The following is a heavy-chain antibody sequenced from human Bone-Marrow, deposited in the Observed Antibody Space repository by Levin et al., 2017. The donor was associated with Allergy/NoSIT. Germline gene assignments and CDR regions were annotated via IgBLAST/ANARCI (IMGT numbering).Heavy chain of an antibody. CDR2: IIAIFHTT. Sequence: SVKVSCKASGGIFNSQAISWVRQAPGQGLEWMGGIIAIFHTTKYAQNFQGRVTITADESTSTAYMEVSSLRFEDPAVYYCVSGADASPYHFYGMDVWGQGTTVTVSS. V-gene: IGHV1-69*13. CDR3: VSGADASPYHFYGMDV. CDR1: GGIFNSQA. D-gene: IGHD3-10*01. J-gene: IGHJ6*02.